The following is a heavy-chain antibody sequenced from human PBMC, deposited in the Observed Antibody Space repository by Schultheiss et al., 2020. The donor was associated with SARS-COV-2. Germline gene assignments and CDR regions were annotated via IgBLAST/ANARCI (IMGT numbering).Heavy chain of an antibody. J-gene: IGHJ4*02. CDR2: IWYDGSNK. Sequence: GGSLRLSCAASGFTFSSYGMHWVRQAPGKGLEWVAVIWYDGSNKYYADSVKGRFTISRDSSKNTVYLQMNSLRGEDTAVYYCARDGWTEGPFDYWGQGTLVTVSS. V-gene: IGHV3-33*01. CDR3: ARDGWTEGPFDY. CDR1: GFTFSSYG. D-gene: IGHD6-19*01.